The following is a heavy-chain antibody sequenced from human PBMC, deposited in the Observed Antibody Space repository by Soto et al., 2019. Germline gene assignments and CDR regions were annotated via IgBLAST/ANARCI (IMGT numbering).Heavy chain of an antibody. Sequence: EVQLLESGGGLVQPGGSLRLSCAASGFTFSSYAMSWVRQAPGKGLEWVPAISGSGGSTYYADSVKGRFTISRDNSKNTLYLQMNSLRAEDTAIYYCAKNRATYYYGSGPFDYWGQGTLVTVSS. CDR2: ISGSGGST. D-gene: IGHD3-10*01. CDR3: AKNRATYYYGSGPFDY. V-gene: IGHV3-23*01. J-gene: IGHJ4*02. CDR1: GFTFSSYA.